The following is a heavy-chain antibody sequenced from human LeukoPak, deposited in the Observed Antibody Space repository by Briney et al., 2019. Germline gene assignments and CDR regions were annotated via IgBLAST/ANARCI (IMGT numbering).Heavy chain of an antibody. CDR2: ISSFNGNT. CDR1: GYTFTSYG. J-gene: IGHJ4*02. D-gene: IGHD3-22*01. V-gene: IGHV1-18*01. CDR3: ARDYYDSSGYDY. Sequence: ASVKLSCKASGYTFTSYGISWLRQAPGHGLEWLGWISSFNGNTNYAQKLQGRVTMTTDTSTSTTYLELRSLRSDDTAVYYCARDYYDSSGYDYGSQGTL.